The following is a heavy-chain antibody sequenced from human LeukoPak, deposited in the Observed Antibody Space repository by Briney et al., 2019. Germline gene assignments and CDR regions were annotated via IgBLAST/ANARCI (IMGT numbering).Heavy chain of an antibody. CDR2: ISYDGSNK. J-gene: IGHJ3*02. CDR3: AKDHTYYYDSSGSFDAFDI. Sequence: GGSLRLSCAASGFTFSSYGMHWVRQAPGKGLEWVAVISYDGSNKYYADSVKGRFTISRDNSKNTLYLQMNSLRAEDTAVYYCAKDHTYYYDSSGSFDAFDIWGQGTMVTVSS. CDR1: GFTFSSYG. D-gene: IGHD3-22*01. V-gene: IGHV3-30*18.